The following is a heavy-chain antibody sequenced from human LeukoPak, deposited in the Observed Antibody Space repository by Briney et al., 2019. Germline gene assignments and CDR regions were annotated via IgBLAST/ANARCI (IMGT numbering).Heavy chain of an antibody. CDR1: GFTFSSYS. Sequence: PGGSLRLSCAASGFTFSSYSMNWVRQAPGKGLEWVSSMSINSGLKYHADSVKGRFTISRDNAKNSLYLQMNSLRAEDTAVYYYAREFEYRTSGAGYWGQGTLVTVSS. V-gene: IGHV3-21*01. CDR3: AREFEYRTSGAGY. D-gene: IGHD6-6*01. J-gene: IGHJ4*02. CDR2: MSINSGLK.